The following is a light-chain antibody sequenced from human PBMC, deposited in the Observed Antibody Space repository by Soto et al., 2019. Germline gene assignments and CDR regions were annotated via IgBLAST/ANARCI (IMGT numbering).Light chain of an antibody. V-gene: IGLV2-14*01. CDR3: SSFTPRSSEV. CDR1: GSDVGGYNY. CDR2: DVS. J-gene: IGLJ1*01. Sequence: QSALTQPASVSGSPGQSITISCTGTGSDVGGYNYVSWYQQYPGKTPKLMIYDVSNRPSGVSNRFSGSNSDTTAYLTISGLQPEDAADYYCSSFTPRSSEVFGTGTKVTVL.